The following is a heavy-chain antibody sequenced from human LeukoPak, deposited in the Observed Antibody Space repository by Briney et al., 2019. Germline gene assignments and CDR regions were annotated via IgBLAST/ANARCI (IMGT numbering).Heavy chain of an antibody. J-gene: IGHJ3*02. D-gene: IGHD3-22*01. CDR2: IKQDGSEK. V-gene: IGHV3-7*01. CDR3: ALTYYYDSSGQWGAFDI. Sequence: GGSLRLSCAASGFTFSTYYMSWVRQAPGTGLEWVANIKQDGSEKYYVDSVKGRFTISRDNSKNTLYLQMNSLRAEDTAVYYCALTYYYDSSGQWGAFDIWGQGTMVTVSS. CDR1: GFTFSTYY.